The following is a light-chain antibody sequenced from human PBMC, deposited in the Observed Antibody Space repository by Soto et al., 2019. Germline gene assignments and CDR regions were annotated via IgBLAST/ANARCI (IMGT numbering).Light chain of an antibody. CDR1: SSDVGNYNY. V-gene: IGLV2-14*01. CDR2: EVS. Sequence: QSALTQPASVSGSPGQSITFSCTGTSSDVGNYNYVPWYQQHPGKAPKLMIYEVSNRPSGVSNRFSGSKSGNTASLTISGLQAEDEADYYCISYTSRSTWVFGGGTKLTVL. CDR3: ISYTSRSTWV. J-gene: IGLJ3*02.